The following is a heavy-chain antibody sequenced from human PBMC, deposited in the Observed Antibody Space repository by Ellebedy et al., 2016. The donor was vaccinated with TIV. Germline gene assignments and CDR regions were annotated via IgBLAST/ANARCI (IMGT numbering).Heavy chain of an antibody. Sequence: PGGSLRLSCEASGFTFSSYAMSWVRQAPGKGLEWVSAISGSGGSTYYADSVKGRFTISRYNSKNTLYLQMNSLRADDTAVYYCANGLNTGWYTFDYWGQGTLVTVSS. CDR1: GFTFSSYA. CDR3: ANGLNTGWYTFDY. CDR2: ISGSGGST. V-gene: IGHV3-23*01. D-gene: IGHD6-19*01. J-gene: IGHJ4*02.